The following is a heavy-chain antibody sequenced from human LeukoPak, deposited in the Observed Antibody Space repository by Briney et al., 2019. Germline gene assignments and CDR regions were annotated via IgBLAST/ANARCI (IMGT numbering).Heavy chain of an antibody. CDR2: IIPIFGIA. V-gene: IGHV1-69*10. CDR1: GGTFSSYA. J-gene: IGHJ4*02. Sequence: ASVKVSCKASGGTFSSYAISWVRQAPAQGREGMGWIIPIFGIANYAQKFQGRVTITADKSTSTAYMELSSLRSEDTAVYYCASPTQGYCTNGVCSETDYWGQGTLVTVSS. D-gene: IGHD2-8*01. CDR3: ASPTQGYCTNGVCSETDY.